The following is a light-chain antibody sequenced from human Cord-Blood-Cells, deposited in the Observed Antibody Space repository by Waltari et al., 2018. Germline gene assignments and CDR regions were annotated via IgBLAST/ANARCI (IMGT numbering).Light chain of an antibody. V-gene: IGLV3-1*01. CDR2: QDS. CDR1: KLGDKY. CDR3: QAWDSSTVV. Sequence: SYELTQPPSVSVSPGQIASITCSGDKLGDKYACWYQQKPGQSPVLVIYQDSKRPSGIPWRVSGSNSGNTATLTISGTQAMDEADYYCQAWDSSTVVFGGGTKLTVL. J-gene: IGLJ2*01.